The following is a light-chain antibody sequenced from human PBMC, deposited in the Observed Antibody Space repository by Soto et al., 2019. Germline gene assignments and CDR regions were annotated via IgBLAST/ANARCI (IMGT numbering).Light chain of an antibody. CDR1: SSNIGEGHA. J-gene: IGLJ2*01. CDR2: SNN. V-gene: IGLV1-40*01. Sequence: QSVLTQPPSVSGAPGQRVTISCTGSSSNIGEGHAVHWYQQLPGTAPKLLIHSNNNRPSGVPDRFSGSKSGTSASLAIAGLQAGDEADYYCPSYDPTLSTALFGGGTKLTVL. CDR3: PSYDPTLSTAL.